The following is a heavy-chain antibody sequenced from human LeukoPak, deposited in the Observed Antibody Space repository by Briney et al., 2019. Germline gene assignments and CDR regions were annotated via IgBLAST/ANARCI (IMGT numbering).Heavy chain of an antibody. Sequence: SETLSLTCAVYGGSFSGYYWSWIRQPPGKGLEWIGEINHSGSTNYNPSLKSRVTISVDTSKNQFSLKLSSVTAADTAVYYCARGVGPYDNDAFDIWGQGTMVTVSS. CDR1: GGSFSGYY. CDR3: ARGVGPYDNDAFDI. CDR2: INHSGST. J-gene: IGHJ3*02. V-gene: IGHV4-34*01. D-gene: IGHD3-16*01.